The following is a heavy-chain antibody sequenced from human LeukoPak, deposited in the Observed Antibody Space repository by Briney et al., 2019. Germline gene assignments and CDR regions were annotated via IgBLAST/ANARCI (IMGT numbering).Heavy chain of an antibody. CDR3: AREKKVDIVVVPAVIDP. J-gene: IGHJ5*02. Sequence: SETLSLTCAVYGGSFSGYYRSWIRQPPGKGLEWIGEINHSGSTNYNPSLKSRVTISVDTSKNQFSLKLSSVTAADTAVYYCAREKKVDIVVVPAVIDPWGQGTLVTVSS. CDR1: GGSFSGYY. V-gene: IGHV4-34*01. D-gene: IGHD2-2*03. CDR2: INHSGST.